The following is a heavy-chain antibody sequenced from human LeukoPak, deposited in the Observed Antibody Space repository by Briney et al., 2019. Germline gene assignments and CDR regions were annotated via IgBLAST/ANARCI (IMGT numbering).Heavy chain of an antibody. J-gene: IGHJ4*02. CDR2: ISGSGGST. CDR3: AKKGASYYYDSSGYN. CDR1: GFTFSSYA. Sequence: PGGSLRLSCAASGFTFSSYAMSWVRQAPGKGLEWVSAISGSGGSTYYADSVKGRFTISRDNSKNTLYLQMNSLRAEYTAVYYCAKKGASYYYDSSGYNWGQGTLVTVSS. V-gene: IGHV3-23*01. D-gene: IGHD3-22*01.